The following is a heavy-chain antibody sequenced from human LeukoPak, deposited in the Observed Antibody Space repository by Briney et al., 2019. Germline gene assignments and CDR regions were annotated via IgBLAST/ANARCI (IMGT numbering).Heavy chain of an antibody. CDR1: GYTFTSYA. V-gene: IGHV7-4-1*02. D-gene: IGHD3-3*01. CDR2: INTNTGNP. Sequence: ASVKVSCKASGYTFTSYAMNWVRQAPGQGLEWMGWINTNTGNPTYAQGFTGRFVFSLDTSVSTAYLQISSLKAEDTAVYYCARSKPFDFWSGEFDYWGQGTLVTVSS. J-gene: IGHJ4*02. CDR3: ARSKPFDFWSGEFDY.